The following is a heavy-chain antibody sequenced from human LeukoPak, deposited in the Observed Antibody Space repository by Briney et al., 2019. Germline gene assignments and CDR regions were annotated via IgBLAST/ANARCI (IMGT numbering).Heavy chain of an antibody. J-gene: IGHJ3*02. CDR2: INPSGGST. CDR1: GYTFTSYD. V-gene: IGHV1-46*01. Sequence: ASVTVSCKAPGYTFTSYDINWVRQAPGQGLEWMGIINPSGGSTSYAQKFQGRVTMTTDMSTSTVYMELSSLRSEDTAVYYCARRLSSGDAFDIWGQGTMVTVSS. D-gene: IGHD6-19*01. CDR3: ARRLSSGDAFDI.